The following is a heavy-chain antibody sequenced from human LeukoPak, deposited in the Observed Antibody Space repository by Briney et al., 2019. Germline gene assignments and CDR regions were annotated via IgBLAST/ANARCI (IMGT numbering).Heavy chain of an antibody. CDR3: AKDAEYSSSSRTLDY. V-gene: IGHV3-43*02. CDR2: ISGDGGST. J-gene: IGHJ4*02. CDR1: GFTFDDYA. D-gene: IGHD6-6*01. Sequence: GGSLGLSCAASGFTFDDYAMHWVRQAPGKGLEWVSLISGDGGSTYYADSVKGRFTISRDNSKNSLYLQMNSLRTEDTALYYCAKDAEYSSSSRTLDYWGQGTLVTVSS.